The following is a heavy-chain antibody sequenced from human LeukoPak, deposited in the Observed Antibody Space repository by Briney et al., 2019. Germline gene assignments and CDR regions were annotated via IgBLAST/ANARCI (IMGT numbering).Heavy chain of an antibody. CDR3: AKFHGRYDSSGWGIAWLLDL. D-gene: IGHD3-22*01. V-gene: IGHV3-30*02. CDR2: IRDDGSNT. CDR1: GFTFSSYG. J-gene: IGHJ2*01. Sequence: GGSLRLSCAASGFTFSSYGMHWVRQAPGKGLEWVGCIRDDGSNTYYAHSLKGRFTMSRDNSKNTLYLQMNSLRPDDTAVYYCAKFHGRYDSSGWGIAWLLDLGGGGT.